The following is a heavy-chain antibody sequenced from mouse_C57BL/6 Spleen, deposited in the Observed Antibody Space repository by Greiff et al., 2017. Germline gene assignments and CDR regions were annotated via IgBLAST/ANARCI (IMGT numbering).Heavy chain of an antibody. CDR2: INYDGSST. J-gene: IGHJ2*01. Sequence: EVKVVESEGGLVQPGSSMKLSCTASGFTFSDYYMAWVRQVPEKGLEWVANINYDGSSTYYLDSLKSRFIISRDNAKNILYLQMSSLKSEDTATYYCARARDLYYDYDGYYFDYWGQGTTLTVSS. D-gene: IGHD2-4*01. CDR1: GFTFSDYY. V-gene: IGHV5-16*01. CDR3: ARARDLYYDYDGYYFDY.